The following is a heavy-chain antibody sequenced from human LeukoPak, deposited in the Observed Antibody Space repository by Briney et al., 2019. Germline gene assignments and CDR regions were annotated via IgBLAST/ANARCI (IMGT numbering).Heavy chain of an antibody. V-gene: IGHV3-30*04. Sequence: GRSLRLSCAASGFTFSSYAMHWVRQAPGKGLERVAVISYDGSNKYYADSVKGRFTISRDNSKNTLYLQMNSLRAEDTAVYYCARGYYGSGSWFDYWGQGTLVTVSS. D-gene: IGHD3-10*01. CDR3: ARGYYGSGSWFDY. CDR1: GFTFSSYA. CDR2: ISYDGSNK. J-gene: IGHJ4*02.